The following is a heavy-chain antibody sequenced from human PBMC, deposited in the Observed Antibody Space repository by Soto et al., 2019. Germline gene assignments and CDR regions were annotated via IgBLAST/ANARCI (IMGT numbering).Heavy chain of an antibody. D-gene: IGHD1-26*01. CDR3: AKEAQGAHDY. CDR2: ISGSGGGT. J-gene: IGHJ4*02. V-gene: IGHV3-23*01. Sequence: GGSLRLSCAAAGCTCSGYAMSWVRQAPGKGLEWVSLISGSGGGTYYADSVKGRFTISRDNSKNTLYLQMNSLRAEDTAVYYCAKEAQGAHDYWGQGTLVTVSS. CDR1: GCTCSGYA.